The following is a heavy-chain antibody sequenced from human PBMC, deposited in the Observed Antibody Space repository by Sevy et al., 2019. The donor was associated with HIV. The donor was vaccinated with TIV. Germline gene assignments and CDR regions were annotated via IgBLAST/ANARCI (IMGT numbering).Heavy chain of an antibody. V-gene: IGHV3-11*01. J-gene: IGHJ6*02. CDR3: ARDHVKDGDLGDYYYFAMDV. D-gene: IGHD4-17*01. CDR1: GFTLRDYY. Sequence: GGSLRLSCAGSGFTLRDYYMSWIRQAPGKGLQWISYISGSGDAIYYADSVKGRFTISRDNAKNSVYLQMNSLRAEDTAVYYCARDHVKDGDLGDYYYFAMDVWGQGTTVTVSS. CDR2: ISGSGDAI.